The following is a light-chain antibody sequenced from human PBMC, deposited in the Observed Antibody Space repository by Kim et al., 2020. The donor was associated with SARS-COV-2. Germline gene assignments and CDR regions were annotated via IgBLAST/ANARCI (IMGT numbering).Light chain of an antibody. V-gene: IGKV1-13*02. CDR1: QGISSA. Sequence: AIQLTQSPSSLSASVGDRVTITCRASQGISSALAWYQQKPGKAPKLLIYDASSLERGVPSRFSGSGAGTDFTLTISSLQPEDFATYYCQQFNSYPTFGGGTKVDIK. J-gene: IGKJ4*01. CDR3: QQFNSYPT. CDR2: DAS.